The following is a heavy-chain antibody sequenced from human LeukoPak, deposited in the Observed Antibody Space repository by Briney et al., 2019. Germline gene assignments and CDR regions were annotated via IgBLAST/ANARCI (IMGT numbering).Heavy chain of an antibody. CDR3: AREADSGGYRFDY. Sequence: GGSLRLSCAASGFTFSSYEMIWVRQAPGMGLEWLSYINPGGTSISYADSVKGRFTISRDDAENSLYLQMNSLRADDTALYYCAREADSGGYRFDYWGQGTLVTVSS. V-gene: IGHV3-48*03. CDR2: INPGGTSI. J-gene: IGHJ4*02. CDR1: GFTFSSYE. D-gene: IGHD6-19*01.